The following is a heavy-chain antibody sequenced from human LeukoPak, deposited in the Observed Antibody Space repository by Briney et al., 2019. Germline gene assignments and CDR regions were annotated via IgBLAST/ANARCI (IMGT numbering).Heavy chain of an antibody. CDR2: IDISGYSI. CDR3: ARTFCSSSGCSGGRFAS. Sequence: GGSLRLSCTASGFTFSDSYMSWIRRAPGKGLEWISYIDISGYSIHYADSVRGRFTISRDNAKNSMYLQMNSLRVEDTAVNYCARTFCSSSGCSGGRFASWGQGTVVTVSS. D-gene: IGHD3-22*01. CDR1: GFTFSDSY. V-gene: IGHV3-11*01. J-gene: IGHJ4*02.